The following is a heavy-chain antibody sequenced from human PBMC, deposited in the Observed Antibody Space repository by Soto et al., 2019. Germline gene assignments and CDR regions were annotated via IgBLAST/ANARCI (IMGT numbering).Heavy chain of an antibody. CDR3: ARHGFGSLHVLVEV. Sequence: QVQLQESGPGLVKPSETLSLTCTVSGGSITNYYCSWFRQPPGKGLEWIGYIQYNGYSAYNLSLKRRVTMSMDTSKTQVSLMLESVTAKETPVYYCARHGFGSLHVLVEVWGQGTTVIVSS. CDR1: GGSITNYY. CDR2: IQYNGYS. J-gene: IGHJ6*02. D-gene: IGHD3-10*01. V-gene: IGHV4-59*08.